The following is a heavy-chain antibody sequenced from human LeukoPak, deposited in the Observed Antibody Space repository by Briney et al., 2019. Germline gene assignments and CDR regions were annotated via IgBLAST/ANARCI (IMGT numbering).Heavy chain of an antibody. Sequence: PGGSLRLSCAASGFTFDDYAMHWVRQAPGKGLEWVSGISGNSGSIGYADSVKGRFTISRDNAKNSLYLQMNSLRAEDTALYYCAKAGDTFYYGMDVWGQGTTVTVSS. CDR3: AKAGDTFYYGMDV. V-gene: IGHV3-9*01. CDR2: ISGNSGSI. J-gene: IGHJ6*02. D-gene: IGHD2/OR15-2a*01. CDR1: GFTFDDYA.